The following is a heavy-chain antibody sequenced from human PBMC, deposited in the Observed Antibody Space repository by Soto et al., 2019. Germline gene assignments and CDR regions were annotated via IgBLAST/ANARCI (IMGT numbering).Heavy chain of an antibody. CDR2: IIPIFGTP. CDR1: GGPFSNYA. CDR3: ARAALGGSMSGRQFYPNSDVGMDA. V-gene: IGHV1-69*06. Sequence: QVQLVQSGAEVKKPGSSVKVSCKASGGPFSNYAINWVRQAPGQGLEWMGWIIPTCTTGIIPIFGTPTYAQNFQGKVTNTAFKFTGSASQGPSSLRPDQRAVYYPARAALGGSMSGRQFYPNSDVGMDAWGQGTTVTVSS. J-gene: IGHJ6*02. D-gene: IGHD5-18*01.